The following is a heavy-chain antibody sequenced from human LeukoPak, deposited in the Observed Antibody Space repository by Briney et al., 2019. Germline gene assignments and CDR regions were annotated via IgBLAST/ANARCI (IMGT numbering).Heavy chain of an antibody. CDR1: GGSISSGSYY. V-gene: IGHV4-31*03. D-gene: IGHD3-22*01. CDR2: ISKTGKT. CDR3: TRERDYYDNSGYYYSYFDS. J-gene: IGHJ4*02. Sequence: SQTLSLTCTVSGGSISSGSYYWTWIRQDPGKGLEGIGYISKTGKTFSNLSLQSRVTISVDTSKNQFSLKLTSVTAADTAVYFCTRERDYYDNSGYYYSYFDSWGQGTLVTVSS.